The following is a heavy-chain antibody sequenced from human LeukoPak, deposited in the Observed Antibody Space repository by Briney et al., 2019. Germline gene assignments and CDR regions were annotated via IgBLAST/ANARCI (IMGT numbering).Heavy chain of an antibody. CDR1: GFTFSSYW. D-gene: IGHD2-21*02. CDR2: IYSGGST. Sequence: PGGSLRLSCAASGFTFSSYWMSWVRQAPGKGLEWVSVIYSGGSTYYADSVKGRFTISRDNSKNTLYLQMNSLRAEDTAVYYCARDHTGYCGGDCYAHALDVWGQGTTVTVSS. V-gene: IGHV3-53*01. J-gene: IGHJ6*02. CDR3: ARDHTGYCGGDCYAHALDV.